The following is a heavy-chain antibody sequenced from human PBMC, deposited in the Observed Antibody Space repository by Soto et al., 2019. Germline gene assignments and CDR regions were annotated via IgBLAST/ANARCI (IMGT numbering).Heavy chain of an antibody. CDR2: IYYSGST. Sequence: PSETLSLTCTFSCGSIISYYWSWIRQPPGKGLEWIGYIYYSGSTNYNPSLKSRVTISVDTSKNQFSLKLSSVTAADTAVYYCARDSSSPGGNWFDPWGQGTLVTVSS. CDR1: CGSIISYY. J-gene: IGHJ5*02. V-gene: IGHV4-59*01. CDR3: ARDSSSPGGNWFDP. D-gene: IGHD6-6*01.